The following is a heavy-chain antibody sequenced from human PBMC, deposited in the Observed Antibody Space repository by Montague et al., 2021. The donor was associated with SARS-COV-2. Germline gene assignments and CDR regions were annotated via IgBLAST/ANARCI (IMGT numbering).Heavy chain of an antibody. CDR2: IYYTGSR. D-gene: IGHD5-24*01. CDR3: ARHARGEGYTSWFDS. J-gene: IGHJ5*01. V-gene: IGHV4-61*01. Sequence: SETPSLTCTVSGDSVSRGSSYWSWIRQPPGKGLEWIGYIYYTGSRKYNSSLKSRLTISVDTSKNQFSLKLSSVTAADTAVYYCARHARGEGYTSWFDSWGQGTLVTVSS. CDR1: GDSVSRGSSY.